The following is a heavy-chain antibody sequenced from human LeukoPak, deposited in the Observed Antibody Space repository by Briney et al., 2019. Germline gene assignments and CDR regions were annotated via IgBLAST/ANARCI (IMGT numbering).Heavy chain of an antibody. V-gene: IGHV1-69*01. CDR1: GGTFSSYA. J-gene: IGHJ6*04. Sequence: SVNVSCKASGGTFSSYAISWVRQAPGQGLEWMGGIIPIFGTANYAQKFQGRATITADESTSTAYMELSSLRSEDTAVYYCARDSGCSGGSCYSEPLTGYYGMDVWGKGTTVTVSS. CDR2: IIPIFGTA. CDR3: ARDSGCSGGSCYSEPLTGYYGMDV. D-gene: IGHD2-15*01.